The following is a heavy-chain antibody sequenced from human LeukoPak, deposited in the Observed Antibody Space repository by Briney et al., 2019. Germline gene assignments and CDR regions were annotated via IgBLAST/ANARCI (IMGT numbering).Heavy chain of an antibody. D-gene: IGHD3-10*01. V-gene: IGHV4-4*02. CDR3: ARGEEHGSGTVHFDY. CDR1: GXSISNSHW. Sequence: SGTLSLTCAVSGXSISNSHWWSWVRQPPRKELEWIGEIYHGGSTNFNPSLKSRVTISVDRSNNQFSLRLTSVTAADTAVYYCARGEEHGSGTVHFDYWGQGTLVTVSS. CDR2: IYHGGST. J-gene: IGHJ4*02.